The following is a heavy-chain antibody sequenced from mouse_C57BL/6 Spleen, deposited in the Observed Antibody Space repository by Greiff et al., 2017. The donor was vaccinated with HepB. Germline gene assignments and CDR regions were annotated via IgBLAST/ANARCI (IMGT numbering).Heavy chain of an antibody. V-gene: IGHV5-16*01. CDR1: GFTFSDYY. J-gene: IGHJ1*03. CDR3: ARVEDSYWYFDV. Sequence: EVMLVESEGGLVQPGSSMKLSCTASGFTFSDYYMAWVRQVPEKGLEWVANINYDGSSTYYLDSLKSRFIISRDNAKNILYLQMSSLKSEDTATYYCARVEDSYWYFDVWGTGTTVTVSS. CDR2: INYDGSST.